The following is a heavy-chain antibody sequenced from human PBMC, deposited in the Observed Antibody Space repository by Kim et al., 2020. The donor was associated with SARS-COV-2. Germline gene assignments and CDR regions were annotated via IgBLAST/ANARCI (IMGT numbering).Heavy chain of an antibody. Sequence: GGSLRLSCAASGFTVSSNYMSWVRQAPGKGLEWVSVIYSGGSTYYADSVKGSLTISRDNSKNTLYLQMNSLRAEDTAVYYCARLSIAAFDYWGQGTLVTVSS. J-gene: IGHJ4*02. CDR1: GFTVSSNY. CDR2: IYSGGST. V-gene: IGHV3-66*04. CDR3: ARLSIAAFDY. D-gene: IGHD6-6*01.